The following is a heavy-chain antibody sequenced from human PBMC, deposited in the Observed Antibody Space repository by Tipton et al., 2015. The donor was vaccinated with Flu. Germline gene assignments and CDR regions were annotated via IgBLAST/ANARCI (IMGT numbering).Heavy chain of an antibody. CDR3: ARNPFRRGYCSDGSCYYFDY. Sequence: SLRLSCAASGFTFSSYWIHWVRQAPGKGLEWVSRINSDGSSTSYADSVKGRITISRDNAKNTVYLQMNSLRGEDTAVYYCARNPFRRGYCSDGSCYYFDYWGQGTLVTVSS. D-gene: IGHD2-15*01. CDR1: GFTFSSYW. J-gene: IGHJ4*02. V-gene: IGHV3-74*01. CDR2: INSDGSST.